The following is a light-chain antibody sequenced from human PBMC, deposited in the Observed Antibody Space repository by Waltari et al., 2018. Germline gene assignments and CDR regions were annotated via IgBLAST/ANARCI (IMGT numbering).Light chain of an antibody. CDR3: QQRTDWIFT. Sequence: EVLLTQSPATLSLSPGERATLSCRASQSVSGYLAWYQQRPGQTPRLLIYDASYRATGVPARFSGGGSGTDFTLTISSLEPEDVAVYYCQQRTDWIFTFGPGTKVDLK. CDR2: DAS. V-gene: IGKV3-11*01. CDR1: QSVSGY. J-gene: IGKJ3*01.